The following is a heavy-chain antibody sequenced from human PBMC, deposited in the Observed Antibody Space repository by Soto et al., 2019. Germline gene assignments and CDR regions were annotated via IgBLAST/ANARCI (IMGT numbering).Heavy chain of an antibody. CDR2: IIPSDGST. CDR3: ARVTVVNPWYFDL. V-gene: IGHV1-46*01. J-gene: IGHJ2*01. Sequence: ASVKVSCKASGYPFTNYYMHWVRQAPGQGLEWIGRIIPSDGSTHYAQNFQDRVIMTRDTSTSTVYMELSSLRSEDTAVYYCARVTVVNPWYFDLWGRGTLVTVSS. CDR1: GYPFTNYY. D-gene: IGHD2-21*01.